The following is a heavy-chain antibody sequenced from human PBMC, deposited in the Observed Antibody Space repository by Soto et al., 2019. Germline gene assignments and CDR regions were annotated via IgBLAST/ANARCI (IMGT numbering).Heavy chain of an antibody. CDR1: GFTFSSYA. CDR2: ISYDGSNK. CDR3: ARMWSGGGYDFLDY. V-gene: IGHV3-30-3*01. J-gene: IGHJ4*02. D-gene: IGHD5-12*01. Sequence: HPGGSLRLSCAASGFTFSSYAMHWVRQAPGKGLEWVAVISYDGSNKYYADSVKGRFTISGDNSKNTLYLQMNSLRAEDTAVYYCARMWSGGGYDFLDYWGQGTLVTVSS.